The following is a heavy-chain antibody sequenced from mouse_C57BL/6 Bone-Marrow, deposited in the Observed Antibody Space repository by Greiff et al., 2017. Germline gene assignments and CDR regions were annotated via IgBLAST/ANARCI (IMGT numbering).Heavy chain of an antibody. V-gene: IGHV1-4*01. D-gene: IGHD1-1*01. CDR2: INPSSGYT. Sequence: VQLQESGAELARPGASVKMSCKASGYTFTSYTMHWVKQRPGQGLEWIGYINPSSGYTKYNQKFKDKATLTADKSSSTAYMQLSSLTSEDSAVYYCARAAYYGSSLFAYWGQGSLVTVSA. CDR3: ARAAYYGSSLFAY. J-gene: IGHJ3*01. CDR1: GYTFTSYT.